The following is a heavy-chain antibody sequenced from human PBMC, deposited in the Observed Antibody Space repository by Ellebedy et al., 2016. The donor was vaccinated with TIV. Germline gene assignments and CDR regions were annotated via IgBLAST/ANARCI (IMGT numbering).Heavy chain of an antibody. CDR2: MDYRGHM. Sequence: MPSETLSLTCTVSGGSISSDFWGWFRQPPGEGLEWIGYMDYRGHMNHNPSLKSRVTISLDPSKNQFSLQLNSVTPDDTAVYYCARDPSWCYSCADVWGQGTTVTASS. D-gene: IGHD4/OR15-4a*01. CDR1: GGSISSDF. J-gene: IGHJ6*02. CDR3: ARDPSWCYSCADV. V-gene: IGHV4-59*12.